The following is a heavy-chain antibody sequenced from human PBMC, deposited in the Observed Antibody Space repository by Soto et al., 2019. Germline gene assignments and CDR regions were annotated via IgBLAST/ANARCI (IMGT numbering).Heavy chain of an antibody. V-gene: IGHV3-74*01. CDR1: GFTFSSYW. Sequence: GGSLRLSWAACGFTFSSYWMHWVRQAPGKGLVWVSRINSDGSSTSYADSVKGRFTISRDNAKNTLYLQMNSLRAEDTAVYYCATGTGAGLGWEVYYYYGMDVWGQGTTVTVSS. CDR2: INSDGSST. J-gene: IGHJ6*02. CDR3: ATGTGAGLGWEVYYYYGMDV. D-gene: IGHD1-26*01.